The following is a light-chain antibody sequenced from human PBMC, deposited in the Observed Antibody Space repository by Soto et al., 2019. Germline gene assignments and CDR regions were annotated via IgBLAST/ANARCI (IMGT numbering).Light chain of an antibody. V-gene: IGKV3-20*01. CDR1: QSVSSY. CDR3: QQYGFLPIT. CDR2: GAS. J-gene: IGKJ5*01. Sequence: EIVLTQSPATLFLSPGERATLSCRASQSVSSYLAWYQQKPGQAPRLLIYGASKRATGIPDRFSGSGSGTDFTLTISRLEPEDFAVYYCQQYGFLPITFGQGTRLEI.